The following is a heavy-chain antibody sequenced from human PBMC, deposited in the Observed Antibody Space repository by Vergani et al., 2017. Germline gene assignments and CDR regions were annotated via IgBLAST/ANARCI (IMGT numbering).Heavy chain of an antibody. J-gene: IGHJ6*02. D-gene: IGHD2-15*01. CDR2: ISGNEKYI. Sequence: EGQLVESGGGLVKPGGSLRLSCAASGFKFNEYIMNWVRQAPGKGLEWVSSISGNEKYIFYADSLKGRVSISRNNAENSLDLQVSSLRVDDTAVYYCVRGTKDTRAYYGLYVWGQGTTVTVSS. CDR3: VRGTKDTRAYYGLYV. V-gene: IGHV3-21*06. CDR1: GFKFNEYI.